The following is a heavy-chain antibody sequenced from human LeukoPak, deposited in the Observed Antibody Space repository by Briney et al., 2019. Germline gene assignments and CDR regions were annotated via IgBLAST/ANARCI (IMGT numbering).Heavy chain of an antibody. J-gene: IGHJ5*02. V-gene: IGHV4-59*01. CDR1: GGSISRYY. CDR2: ISYSGST. D-gene: IGHD1-7*01. Sequence: SETLSLTCTVSGGSISRYYWSWIRQPPGKGLEWIGHISYSGSTNYNPSLKSRVTIFLDASKNQISLELTSLTGADTAVYYCARGLMGTTGEQNWFDPWGQGTLVTVSS. CDR3: ARGLMGTTGEQNWFDP.